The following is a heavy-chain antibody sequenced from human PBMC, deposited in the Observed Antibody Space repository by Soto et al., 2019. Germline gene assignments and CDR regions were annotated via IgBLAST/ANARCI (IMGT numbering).Heavy chain of an antibody. CDR1: GFTFSSYG. J-gene: IGHJ4*02. V-gene: IGHV3-30*18. Sequence: QVQLVESGGGVVQPGRSLRLSCAASGFTFSSYGMHWVRQAPGKGLEWVAVISYDGSNKYYADSVKGRFTISRDNSKNPLYLPMNSLRGEDTAVYYCAKALVLWFGESYYFDYWGQGTLVTVSS. CDR2: ISYDGSNK. CDR3: AKALVLWFGESYYFDY. D-gene: IGHD3-10*01.